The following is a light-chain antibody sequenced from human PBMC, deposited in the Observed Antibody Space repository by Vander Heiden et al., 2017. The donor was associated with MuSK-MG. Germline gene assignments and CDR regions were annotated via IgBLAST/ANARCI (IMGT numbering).Light chain of an antibody. J-gene: IGLJ2*01. CDR3: QVWDSSTVV. Sequence: SYELTQPLTVSVALGQTARITCGGNNIGSKNVHWYQQKPGQAPVLVIYRYSNRPSGIPERFSGSNSRNTATLTISRAQAGDEADYYCQVWDSSTVVFGGGTKLTVL. CDR1: NIGSKN. V-gene: IGLV3-9*01. CDR2: RYS.